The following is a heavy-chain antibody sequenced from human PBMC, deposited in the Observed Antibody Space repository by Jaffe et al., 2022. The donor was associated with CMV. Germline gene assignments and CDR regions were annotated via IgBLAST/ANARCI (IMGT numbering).Heavy chain of an antibody. Sequence: QVQLQESGPGLVKPSETLSLTCTVSGGSISSYYWSWIRQPPGKGLEWIGYIYYSGSTNYNPSLKSRVTISVDTSKNQFSLKLSSVTAADTAVYYCARVQWFGETLWFDPWGQGTLVTVSS. J-gene: IGHJ5*02. CDR2: IYYSGST. D-gene: IGHD3-10*01. V-gene: IGHV4-59*01. CDR1: GGSISSYY. CDR3: ARVQWFGETLWFDP.